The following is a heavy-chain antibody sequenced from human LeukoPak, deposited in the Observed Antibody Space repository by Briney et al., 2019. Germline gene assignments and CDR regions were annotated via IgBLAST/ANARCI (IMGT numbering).Heavy chain of an antibody. V-gene: IGHV4-30-2*01. CDR1: GGSISSGAYF. CDR3: ARKGLRSGYVPLDY. Sequence: SETLSLTCSVSGGSISSGAYFWSWIRLPPGKGLEWIGEIYHSGSTNYNPSLKSRVTISVDKSKNQFSLKLRSVTAADTAVYYCARKGLRSGYVPLDYWGQGTLVTVSS. D-gene: IGHD3-3*01. J-gene: IGHJ4*02. CDR2: IYHSGST.